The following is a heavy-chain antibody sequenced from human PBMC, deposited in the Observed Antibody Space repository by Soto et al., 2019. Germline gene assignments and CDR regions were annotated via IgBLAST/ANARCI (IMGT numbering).Heavy chain of an antibody. Sequence: QVQLVQSGAEVKKPGASVKVSCKASGYTFTSYGISWVRQAPGQGLEWMGWISAYNGNTNYAQKLQGRVTMTTDTSTSTAYMELRSMRSDDTAVYYCARELVEVGIAVAGTPPGDYWGQGTLVTVSS. V-gene: IGHV1-18*01. D-gene: IGHD6-19*01. CDR3: ARELVEVGIAVAGTPPGDY. CDR2: ISAYNGNT. J-gene: IGHJ4*02. CDR1: GYTFTSYG.